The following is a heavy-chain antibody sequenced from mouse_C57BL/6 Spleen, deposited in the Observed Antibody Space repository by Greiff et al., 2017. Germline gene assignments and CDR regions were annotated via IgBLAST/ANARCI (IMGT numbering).Heavy chain of an antibody. V-gene: IGHV1-82*01. D-gene: IGHD2-4*01. CDR3: ARGGMGLRRGYAMDY. CDR1: GYAFSSSW. Sequence: QVQLKESGPELVKPGASVKISCKASGYAFSSSWMNWVKQRPGKGLEWIGRIYPGDGDTNYNGKFKGKATLTADKSSSTAYMQLSSLTSEDSAVYFCARGGMGLRRGYAMDYWGQGTSVTVSS. J-gene: IGHJ4*01. CDR2: IYPGDGDT.